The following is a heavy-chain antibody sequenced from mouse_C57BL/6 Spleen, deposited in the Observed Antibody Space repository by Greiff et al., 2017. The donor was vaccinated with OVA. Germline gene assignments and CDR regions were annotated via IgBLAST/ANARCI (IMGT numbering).Heavy chain of an antibody. J-gene: IGHJ4*01. CDR3: ASYYYGSSYEAMDY. CDR1: GYAFSSSW. CDR2: IYPGDGDT. D-gene: IGHD1-1*01. V-gene: IGHV1-82*01. Sequence: QVQLQQSGPELVKPGASVKISCKASGYAFSSSWMNWVKQRPGKGLEWIGRIYPGDGDTNYNGKFKGKATLTADKSSSTAYMQLRSLTSEDSAVYYGASYYYGSSYEAMDYWGQGTSVTVSS.